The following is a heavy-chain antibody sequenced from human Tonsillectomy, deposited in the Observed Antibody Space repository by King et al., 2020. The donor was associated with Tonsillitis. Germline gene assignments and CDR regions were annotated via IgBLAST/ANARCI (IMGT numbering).Heavy chain of an antibody. D-gene: IGHD3-16*01. J-gene: IGHJ4*02. CDR1: GYTFTSYF. V-gene: IGHV1-46*03. Sequence: QLVQSGAEMKKPGASVKISCKASGYTFTSYFMHWVRQAPGQGLEWMGIINPSGGHTSYAQKFQGRVTMHRDTETSTDYMELSSLRPEDTAVYYCAREGDDGGNYFDYWGQGTLVTVSS. CDR3: AREGDDGGNYFDY. CDR2: INPSGGHT.